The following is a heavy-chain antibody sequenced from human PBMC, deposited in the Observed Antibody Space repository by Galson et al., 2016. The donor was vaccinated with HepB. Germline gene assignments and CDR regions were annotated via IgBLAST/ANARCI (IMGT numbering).Heavy chain of an antibody. J-gene: IGHJ4*02. D-gene: IGHD5-18*01. CDR1: GFRFSSNGFTLSNFA. V-gene: IGHV3-23*01. Sequence: SLRLSCAASGFRFSSNGFTLSNFALHWVRQAPGKGLEWVSGISAGGGSTYYADSVTGRFTVSRDNSRNTLYLQMNSLRAEDTALYYCVKGGYSYGYMDYWGQGTLVTVSS. CDR2: ISAGGGST. CDR3: VKGGYSYGYMDY.